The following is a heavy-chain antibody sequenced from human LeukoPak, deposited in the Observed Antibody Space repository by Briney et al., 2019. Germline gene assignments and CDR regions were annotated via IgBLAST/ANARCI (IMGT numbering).Heavy chain of an antibody. CDR2: IRFDGSNK. Sequence: PGGSLRLSCAASRFTFGRFDMHGVRQAPGRGREWVTFIRFDGSNKYYADSVKGRFTISRDNSKNTLYLQMSSLRPEDTAVYYCARQIGVSIDYWGQGTLVTVSS. CDR3: ARQIGVSIDY. V-gene: IGHV3-30*02. D-gene: IGHD5/OR15-5a*01. CDR1: RFTFGRFD. J-gene: IGHJ4*02.